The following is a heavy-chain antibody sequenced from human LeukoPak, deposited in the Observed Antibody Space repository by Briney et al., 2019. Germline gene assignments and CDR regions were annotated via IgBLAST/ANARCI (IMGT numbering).Heavy chain of an antibody. V-gene: IGHV1-2*02. CDR3: ATEPLNYYGSGKPFDY. CDR1: GYTFTGYY. CDR2: INPNSGGT. D-gene: IGHD3-10*01. J-gene: IGHJ4*02. Sequence: SVKVSCKASGYTFTGYYMHWVRQAPAQELEGMGWINPNSGGTNYAQKFPGRVTMARDTSISTAYMELSRLRSDDTAVYYCATEPLNYYGSGKPFDYWGQGTLVTVSS.